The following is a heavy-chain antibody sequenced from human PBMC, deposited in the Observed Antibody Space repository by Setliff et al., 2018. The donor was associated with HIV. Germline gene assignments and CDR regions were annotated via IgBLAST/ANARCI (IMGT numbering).Heavy chain of an antibody. D-gene: IGHD2-8*01. V-gene: IGHV1-8*02. CDR3: ARGRYCTTLSCPYYFDY. CDR2: MNPNSGNT. J-gene: IGHJ4*02. CDR1: GYTFTSND. Sequence: ASVKVSCKASGYTFTSNDINWVRQATGQGLEWMGWMNPNSGNTGYAQKFQGRVTMTRNTSISTVYMELDSLRSEDTAVYYCARGRYCTTLSCPYYFDYWGQGTLVTVSS.